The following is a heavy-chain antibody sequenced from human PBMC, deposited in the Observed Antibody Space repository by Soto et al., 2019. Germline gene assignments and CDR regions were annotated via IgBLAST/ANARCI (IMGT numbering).Heavy chain of an antibody. CDR3: ARESEDLTSNFDY. V-gene: IGHV3-21*06. CDR1: EFTFTRYS. Sequence: GGSLRLSCAASEFTFTRYSMNWVRQAPGKGLEWVSSISSTTNYIYYGDSMKGRFTISRDNAKNSLYLEMNSLRAEDTAVYYCARESEDLTSNFDYWGQGTLVTVSS. CDR2: ISSTTNYI. J-gene: IGHJ4*02.